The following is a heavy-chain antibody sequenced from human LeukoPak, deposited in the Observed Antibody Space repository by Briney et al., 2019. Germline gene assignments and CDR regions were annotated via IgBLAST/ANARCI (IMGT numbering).Heavy chain of an antibody. CDR2: MNPNSGNT. D-gene: IGHD2-2*01. J-gene: IGHJ6*02. Sequence: ASVKVSCKASGYTSTSYDINWVRQATGQGLEWMGWMNPNSGNTGYAQKFQGRVTMTRNTSISTAYMELSSLRSEDTAVYYCARVTGYCSSTSCYYYYYGMDVWGQGTTVTVSS. CDR1: GYTSTSYD. V-gene: IGHV1-8*01. CDR3: ARVTGYCSSTSCYYYYYGMDV.